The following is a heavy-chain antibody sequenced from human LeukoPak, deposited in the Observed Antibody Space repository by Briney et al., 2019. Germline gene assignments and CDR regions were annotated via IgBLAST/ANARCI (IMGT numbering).Heavy chain of an antibody. J-gene: IGHJ4*02. CDR1: GFTFSHYA. CDR2: ISDDESDK. Sequence: GRSLRLSCAASGFTFSHYAIHWVRQAPGKGLEWVAVISDDESDKHYADSVKGRFTISRDNSKNTLHLQMNSLRAEDTAVYYCAKEGRSSTPGYWGQGTLVTVSS. D-gene: IGHD6-6*01. V-gene: IGHV3-30*18. CDR3: AKEGRSSTPGY.